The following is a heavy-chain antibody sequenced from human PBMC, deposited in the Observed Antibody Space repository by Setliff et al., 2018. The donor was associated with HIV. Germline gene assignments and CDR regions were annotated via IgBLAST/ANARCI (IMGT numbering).Heavy chain of an antibody. CDR1: GGSLSGYH. V-gene: IGHV4-34*01. CDR3: ARGPPAEDYYYYMDV. Sequence: PSETLSLTCAVYGGSLSGYHWSWIRQSPEKGLEWIGEINHSGSTNYNPSLKSRVTISVDTSKRQFSLNLTSVTAADTAVYYCARGPPAEDYYYYMDVWDKGTTVTVSS. J-gene: IGHJ6*03. CDR2: INHSGST.